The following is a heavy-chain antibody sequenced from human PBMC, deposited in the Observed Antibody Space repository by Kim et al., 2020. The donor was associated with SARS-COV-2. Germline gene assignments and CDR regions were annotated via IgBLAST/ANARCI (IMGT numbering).Heavy chain of an antibody. V-gene: IGHV3-30*18. D-gene: IGHD6-19*01. CDR2: ISYDGSNK. J-gene: IGHJ6*02. CDR3: AKEEGSGYSSGWTYYYYGIDI. CDR1: GFTFSSYG. Sequence: GGSLRLSCAASGFTFSSYGMHWVRQAPGKGLEWVSVISYDGSNKYYADSVKGRFTISRDNSKNTLYLQMNSLRAEDTAVYYCAKEEGSGYSSGWTYYYYGIDIWGQGTPVTVSS.